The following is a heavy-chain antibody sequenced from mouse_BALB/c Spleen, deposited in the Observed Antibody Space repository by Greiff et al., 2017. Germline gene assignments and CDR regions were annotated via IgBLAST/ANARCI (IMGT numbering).Heavy chain of an antibody. CDR1: GFTFSNYW. J-gene: IGHJ3*01. CDR2: IRLKSNNYAT. V-gene: IGHV6-6*02. CDR3: TRKGYDTWFAY. D-gene: IGHD2-14*01. Sequence: EVKLEESGGGLVQPGGSMKLSCVASGFTFSNYWMNWVRQSPEKGLEWVAEIRLKSNNYATHYAESVKGRFTISRDDSKSSVYLQMNNLRAEDTGIYYCTRKGYDTWFAYWGQGTLVTVSA.